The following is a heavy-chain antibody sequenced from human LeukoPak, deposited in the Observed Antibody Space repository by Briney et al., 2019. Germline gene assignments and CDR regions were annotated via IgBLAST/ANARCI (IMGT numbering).Heavy chain of an antibody. V-gene: IGHV4-59*01. J-gene: IGHJ4*02. CDR3: ARETYCAADCYSGFDF. Sequence: PSETLSLTCTVSGGSISSYYWSWIRQPPGKGLEWIGYIYYIGSTNYNPSLKSRVTISVDTSKNQFSLKLSSVTAADTAVYYCARETYCAADCYSGFDFWGQGTLVTVSS. D-gene: IGHD2-21*02. CDR2: IYYIGST. CDR1: GGSISSYY.